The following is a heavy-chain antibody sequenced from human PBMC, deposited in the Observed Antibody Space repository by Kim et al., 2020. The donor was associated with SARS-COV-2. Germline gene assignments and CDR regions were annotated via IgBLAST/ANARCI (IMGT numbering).Heavy chain of an antibody. D-gene: IGHD3-9*01. V-gene: IGHV1-2*06. Sequence: ASVKVSCKASGYTFTDYYIHWVRQAPGQGLEWMGRTNPTSGGTNYAQKFQGRVTLTRDTSISTVYMEVNRLRSDDTAVYYCARDIDYYFDYWGQGTLVT. CDR1: GYTFTDYY. CDR2: TNPTSGGT. J-gene: IGHJ4*02. CDR3: ARDIDYYFDY.